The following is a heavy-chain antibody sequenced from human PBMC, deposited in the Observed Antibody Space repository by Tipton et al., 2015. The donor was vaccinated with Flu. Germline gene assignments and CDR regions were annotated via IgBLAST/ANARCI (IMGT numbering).Heavy chain of an antibody. CDR1: GFTFSSYE. V-gene: IGHV3-48*03. Sequence: SLRLSCAASGFTFSSYEMNWVRQAPGKGLEWVSYISSSGSTIYYADSVKGRFTISRDNAKNSLYLQMNSLRAEDTAVYYCARGRSWELLPHYWYFDLWGRGPLVTVSS. J-gene: IGHJ2*01. CDR3: ARGRSWELLPHYWYFDL. CDR2: ISSSGSTI. D-gene: IGHD1-26*01.